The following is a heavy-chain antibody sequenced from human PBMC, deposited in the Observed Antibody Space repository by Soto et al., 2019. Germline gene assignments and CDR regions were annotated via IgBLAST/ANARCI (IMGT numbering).Heavy chain of an antibody. Sequence: PGGSLRLSCAASGFPFSDHAMSWVRQAPGKGLEWVSSITGSGDNSYFADSVKGRFTVSRDSFKNTLFLQMNSLRAEDTAVYYCAQDLYVQPPSGWFDPWGPGTLLTVSS. CDR2: ITGSGDNS. CDR3: AQDLYVQPPSGWFDP. D-gene: IGHD1-26*01. J-gene: IGHJ5*02. CDR1: GFPFSDHA. V-gene: IGHV3-23*01.